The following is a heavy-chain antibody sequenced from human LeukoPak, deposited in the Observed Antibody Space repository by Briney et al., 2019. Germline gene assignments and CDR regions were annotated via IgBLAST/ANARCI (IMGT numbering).Heavy chain of an antibody. D-gene: IGHD6-13*01. V-gene: IGHV4-34*01. Sequence: SETLSLTCAVYGGSFSGYYWSWIRQPPGKGLEWIGEINHSGSTNYNPSLKSRVTISVDTSKNQFSLKLSSVTAADTAVYYCARGSSSWYYDNWFDPWGQGTLVTVSS. CDR1: GGSFSGYY. CDR2: INHSGST. CDR3: ARGSSSWYYDNWFDP. J-gene: IGHJ5*02.